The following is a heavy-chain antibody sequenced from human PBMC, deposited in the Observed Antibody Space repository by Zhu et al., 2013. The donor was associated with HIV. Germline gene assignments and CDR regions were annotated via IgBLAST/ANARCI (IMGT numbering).Heavy chain of an antibody. CDR3: ARDSLIVVRGVNTPYYYYGMDV. D-gene: IGHD3-10*01. Sequence: QVQLVQSGAEVKKPGSSVKVSCKASGGTFSSYAISWVRQAPGQGLEWMGGIIPIFGTANYAQKFQGRVTITADESTSTAYMELSSLRSEDTAVYYCARDSLIVVRGVNTPYYYYGMDVWGQGTTVTVSS. J-gene: IGHJ6*02. CDR1: GGTFSSYA. V-gene: IGHV1-69*01. CDR2: IIPIFGTA.